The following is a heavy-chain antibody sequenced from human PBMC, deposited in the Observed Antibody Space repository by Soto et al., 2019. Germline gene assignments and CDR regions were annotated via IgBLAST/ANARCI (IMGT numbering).Heavy chain of an antibody. Sequence: VGSLRLSCAASGFTFSSYGMHWVRQAPGKGLEWVAVISYDGSNKYYADSVKGRFTISRDNSKNTLYLQMNSLRAEDTAVYYCVEGTYYDILKPSHYGMDVWGQRTTVTVSS. D-gene: IGHD3-9*01. CDR3: VEGTYYDILKPSHYGMDV. CDR1: GFTFSSYG. J-gene: IGHJ6*02. V-gene: IGHV3-30*03. CDR2: ISYDGSNK.